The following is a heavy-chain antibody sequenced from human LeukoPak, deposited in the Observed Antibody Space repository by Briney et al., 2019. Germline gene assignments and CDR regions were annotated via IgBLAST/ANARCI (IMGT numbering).Heavy chain of an antibody. J-gene: IGHJ4*02. D-gene: IGHD3-9*01. CDR2: ISGSSGST. CDR3: AKVPSYDILSGSSHYFDY. CDR1: GFTFSSYA. Sequence: GGSLXLSCAVSGFTFSSYAMSWVRQAPGKGLEWVSAISGSSGSTYYADSVKGRFTISRDNSKNTVYLQMNSQRAEDTAVSYXAKVPSYDILSGSSHYFDYWGQGTLVTVSS. V-gene: IGHV3-23*01.